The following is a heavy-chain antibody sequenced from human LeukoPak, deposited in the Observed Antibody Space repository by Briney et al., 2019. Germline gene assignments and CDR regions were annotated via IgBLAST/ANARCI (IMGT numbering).Heavy chain of an antibody. CDR1: GYTFTGYY. CDR2: INPNSGGT. CDR3: ARDRYGYCSSISCYNSLYYYYYFMDV. V-gene: IGHV1-2*02. Sequence: ASVKVSCKASGYTFTGYYMHWVRQAPGQGLEWMGWINPNSGGTNYAQKFQGRGTMTRDTSISTAYMELSRLRSDDTAVYYCARDRYGYCSSISCYNSLYYYYYFMDVWGKGTTVTVSS. D-gene: IGHD2-2*02. J-gene: IGHJ6*03.